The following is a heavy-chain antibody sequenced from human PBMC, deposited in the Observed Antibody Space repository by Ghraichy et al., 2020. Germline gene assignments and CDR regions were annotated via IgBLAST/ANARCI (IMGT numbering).Heavy chain of an antibody. CDR3: ARDLMAAASQRFDP. V-gene: IGHV4-61*01. Sequence: SETLSLTCTVSGGSVSSGLYYWSWIRQPPGKGLEWIGYIYYSGSTNYNPSLKSRVTISVDTSKNQFSLKLSSVTAADTAVYYCARDLMAAASQRFDPWGQGTLVTVSS. CDR1: GGSVSSGLYY. CDR2: IYYSGST. D-gene: IGHD6-13*01. J-gene: IGHJ5*02.